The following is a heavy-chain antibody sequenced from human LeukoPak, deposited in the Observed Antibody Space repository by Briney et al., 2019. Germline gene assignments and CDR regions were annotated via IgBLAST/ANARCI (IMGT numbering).Heavy chain of an antibody. CDR2: IKQDGTEE. CDR3: ARDPCHGALDY. D-gene: IGHD2-2*01. CDR1: GVTFSSSW. Sequence: GGSLRLSCVASGVTFSSSWMSWVRRAPGKGLEWVANIKQDGTEEYYVDSVRGRFSIFKDNAKNSLYLQMNSLRAEDTAVYYCARDPCHGALDYWGQGALVTVSS. V-gene: IGHV3-7*03. J-gene: IGHJ4*02.